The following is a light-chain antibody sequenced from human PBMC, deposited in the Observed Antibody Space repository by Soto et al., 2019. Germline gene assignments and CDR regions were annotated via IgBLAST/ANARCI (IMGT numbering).Light chain of an antibody. CDR2: LEGSGSY. CDR3: ETWDGNTRV. V-gene: IGLV4-60*02. CDR1: SGHSSYI. J-gene: IGLJ3*02. Sequence: QLVLTQSSSASASLGSSVKLTCTLSSGHSSYIIAWNQQQPGKAPRYLMKLEGSGSYNKGSGVPDRFSGSSSGADRYLTISNPQFEDEADYYCETWDGNTRVFGGGTKLTVL.